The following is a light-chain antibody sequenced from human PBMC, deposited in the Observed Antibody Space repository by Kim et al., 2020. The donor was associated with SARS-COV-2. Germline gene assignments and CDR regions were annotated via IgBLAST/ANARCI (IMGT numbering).Light chain of an antibody. CDR3: HVWDSNTAV. V-gene: IGLV3-9*01. Sequence: VALGPTARITCGGSRIGAKSVHWYQQKPGQAPVLVIYRDRNRPSGIPERFSGSNSGNTATLTISRAQAGDEADYYCHVWDSNTAVFGGGTQLTVL. CDR2: RDR. J-gene: IGLJ3*02. CDR1: RIGAKS.